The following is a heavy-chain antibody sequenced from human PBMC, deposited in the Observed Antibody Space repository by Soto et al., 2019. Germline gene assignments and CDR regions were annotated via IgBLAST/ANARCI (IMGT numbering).Heavy chain of an antibody. CDR3: ARKGIAARRGFMDV. CDR2: IYHSGST. J-gene: IGHJ6*02. CDR1: GGSISSSNW. D-gene: IGHD6-6*01. V-gene: IGHV4-4*02. Sequence: SETLSLTCAVSGGSISSSNWWSWVRQPPGKGLEWIGEIYHSGSTNYNPSLKSRVTISVDKSKNQFSLKLSSVTAADTAVYYCARKGIAARRGFMDVWGQGTTVTVS.